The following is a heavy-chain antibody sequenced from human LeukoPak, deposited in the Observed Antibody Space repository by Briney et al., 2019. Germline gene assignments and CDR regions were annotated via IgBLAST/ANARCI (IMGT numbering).Heavy chain of an antibody. V-gene: IGHV3-21*01. CDR1: GFTFSSYS. CDR2: ISSSSYI. D-gene: IGHD1-7*01. CDR3: VRGSGLELHFDY. J-gene: IGHJ4*02. Sequence: GGSLRLSCAASGFTFSSYSMSWVRQAPGKGLEWVSSISSSSYIYYADSVKGRFTISRDNAKNSLYLQMNSLRAEDTAVYYCVRGSGLELHFDYWGQGTLVTVSS.